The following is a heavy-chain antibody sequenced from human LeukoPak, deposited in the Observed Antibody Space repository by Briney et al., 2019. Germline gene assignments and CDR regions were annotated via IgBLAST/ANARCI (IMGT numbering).Heavy chain of an antibody. D-gene: IGHD2-2*01. Sequence: SVKASCKASGGTFSSYAINWVRQAPGQGLEWMGRIIPIFGITNYAQKFQGRVTITADKSTGTAYMELSSLRSEDTAVYFCARWAPYCSSTSCPFYFDYWGQGTLVTVSS. J-gene: IGHJ4*02. CDR2: IIPIFGIT. V-gene: IGHV1-69*04. CDR1: GGTFSSYA. CDR3: ARWAPYCSSTSCPFYFDY.